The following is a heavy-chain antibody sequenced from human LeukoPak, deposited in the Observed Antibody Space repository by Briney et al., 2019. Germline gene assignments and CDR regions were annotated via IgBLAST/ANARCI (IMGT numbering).Heavy chain of an antibody. CDR2: IYPGDSDT. J-gene: IGHJ4*02. CDR3: ARHKNDYGGYGDY. CDR1: GYRFTSHW. Sequence: GESLKISCKGSGYRFTSHWIGWARQMPGKGPEWMGIIYPGDSDTRYSPSFQGQVTISADKSISAAYLQWSSLKASDTAMYYCARHKNDYGGYGDYWGQGTLVTVSS. V-gene: IGHV5-51*01. D-gene: IGHD4-23*01.